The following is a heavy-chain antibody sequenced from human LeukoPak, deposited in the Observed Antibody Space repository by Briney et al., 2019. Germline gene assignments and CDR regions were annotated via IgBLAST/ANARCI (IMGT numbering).Heavy chain of an antibody. V-gene: IGHV4-38-2*01. J-gene: IGHJ6*04. Sequence: SETLSLTCAVSGYSISSGYYWGWIRQPPGKGLEWIGSIYYSGSTYYNPSLKSRVTISVDTSKNQFSLKLSSVTAADTAVYYCARLPITIFGVVIPDVWGKGTTVTVSS. D-gene: IGHD3-3*01. CDR2: IYYSGST. CDR3: ARLPITIFGVVIPDV. CDR1: GYSISSGYY.